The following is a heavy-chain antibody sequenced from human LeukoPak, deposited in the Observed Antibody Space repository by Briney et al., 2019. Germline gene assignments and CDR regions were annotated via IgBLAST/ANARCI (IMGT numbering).Heavy chain of an antibody. CDR3: ARDGVVPAALTAY. J-gene: IGHJ4*02. CDR1: AFTFSSFG. Sequence: PGGYLRLTCAASAFTFSSFGMNWHPPAPGMELKWISSISGTITYISHADYVKGRFTTSTANAKNSLYLQIISPRATDTYVYYCARDGVVPAALTAYWGQGTLVTVSS. CDR2: ISGTITYI. D-gene: IGHD2-2*01. V-gene: IGHV3-21*01.